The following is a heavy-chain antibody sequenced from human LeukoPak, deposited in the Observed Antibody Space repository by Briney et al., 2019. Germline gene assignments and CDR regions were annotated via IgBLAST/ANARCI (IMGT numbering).Heavy chain of an antibody. CDR2: INHSGST. Sequence: SETLSLTCAVYGGSFSGYYWSWIRQPPGKGLEWIGEINHSGSTNYNPSLKSRVTISVDTSKNQFSLKLSSVTAADTAVYYCARRWMVRGVRMDVWGKGTTVTISS. J-gene: IGHJ6*04. CDR3: ARRWMVRGVRMDV. V-gene: IGHV4-34*01. CDR1: GGSFSGYY. D-gene: IGHD3-10*01.